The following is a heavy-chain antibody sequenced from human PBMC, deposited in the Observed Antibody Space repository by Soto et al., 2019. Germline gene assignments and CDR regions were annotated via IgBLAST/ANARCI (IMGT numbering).Heavy chain of an antibody. CDR2: ISGYNGTT. Sequence: QIQLVQSGAEVKKPGASVKVSCKASGYTFTFYGISWVRQAPGRGLEWMGWISGYNGTTKYAQKLRGRLSMTTDTSTSTAYMALRSLRYAGTAVYYCARDSPRLGIGWNWVDPWGQGTRVTVSS. CDR3: ARDSPRLGIGWNWVDP. CDR1: GYTFTFYG. J-gene: IGHJ5*02. V-gene: IGHV1-18*04. D-gene: IGHD3-16*01.